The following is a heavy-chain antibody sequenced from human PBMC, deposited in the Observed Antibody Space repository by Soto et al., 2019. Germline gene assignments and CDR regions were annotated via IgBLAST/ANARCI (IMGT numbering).Heavy chain of an antibody. CDR3: VSHRTTVITQAYFDY. J-gene: IGHJ4*02. CDR1: GGSINSYY. D-gene: IGHD4-4*01. CDR2: IYYSGST. Sequence: PSETLSLTCTVSGGSINSYYWSWIRQPPGKGLEWTGYIYYSGSTSYNPSLKSRVTISVDTSKTQFSLKLSSVTAADTAVYFCVSHRTTVITQAYFDYWGPGALV. V-gene: IGHV4-59*01.